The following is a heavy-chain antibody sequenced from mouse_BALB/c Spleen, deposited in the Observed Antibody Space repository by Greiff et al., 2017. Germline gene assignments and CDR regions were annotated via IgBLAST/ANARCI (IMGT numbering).Heavy chain of an antibody. V-gene: IGHV1-69*02. CDR3: AGGHAY. CDR2: IDTSDSYT. Sequence: QVQLQQSGAELVRPGVSVKISCKGSGYTFTDYWMHWVKQRPGQGLEWIGAIDTSDSYTSYNQKFKGKATLTVDESSSTAYMQLSSLTSEDSAVYYCAGGHAYWGQGTLVTVSA. CDR1: GYTFTDYW. J-gene: IGHJ3*01.